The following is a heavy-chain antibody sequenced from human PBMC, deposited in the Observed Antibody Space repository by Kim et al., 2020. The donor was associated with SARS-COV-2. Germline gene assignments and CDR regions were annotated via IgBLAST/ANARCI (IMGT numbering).Heavy chain of an antibody. Sequence: GESLKISCKGSGYSFSSHWIGWVRQMPGRGLEWMGVISPADSDTGYNPSFQGQVTFSVDKSISTAYLQWASLKASDTAVYYCARYSSVTPSFAYWGQGTLVTVSS. D-gene: IGHD3-22*01. CDR2: ISPADSDT. J-gene: IGHJ4*02. V-gene: IGHV5-51*01. CDR1: GYSFSSHW. CDR3: ARYSSVTPSFAY.